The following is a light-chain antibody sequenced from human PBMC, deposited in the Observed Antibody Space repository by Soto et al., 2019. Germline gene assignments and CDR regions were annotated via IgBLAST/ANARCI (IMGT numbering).Light chain of an antibody. V-gene: IGKV3-20*01. J-gene: IGKJ5*01. CDR1: QSISSNF. Sequence: ELVATRSPGRLSLSHGEAGTLSCRASQSISSNFLAWYQKKPGQAPRLLIYGATKRATGIPDRFSGSGSGTDFTLTISRLVPEDYAVYQCQQYGWSPLSTFGQGTRLEIK. CDR2: GAT. CDR3: QQYGWSPLST.